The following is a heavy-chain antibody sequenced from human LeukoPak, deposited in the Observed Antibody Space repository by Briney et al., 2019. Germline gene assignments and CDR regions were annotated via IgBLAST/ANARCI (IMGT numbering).Heavy chain of an antibody. J-gene: IGHJ4*02. D-gene: IGHD4-17*01. CDR2: IWYDGSNK. CDR1: GFTFSSYG. CDR3: AREGDYGFELDY. Sequence: GRSLRLSCAASGFTFSSYGMHWVRQAPGKGLEWVAVIWYDGSNKYYADSVKGRFTISRDNSKSTLYLQMNSLRAEDTAVYYCAREGDYGFELDYWGQGTLVTVSS. V-gene: IGHV3-33*01.